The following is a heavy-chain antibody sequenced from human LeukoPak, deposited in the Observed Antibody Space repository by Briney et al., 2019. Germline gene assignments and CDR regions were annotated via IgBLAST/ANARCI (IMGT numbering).Heavy chain of an antibody. J-gene: IGHJ3*02. CDR3: ARVATMVRVPLDALDI. Sequence: GGSLRLSCAISGFTFSGCELTWVRQAPGKGLEWISYISRSGNTTYYADSVKGRFTTSRDNAKNSLYLQMNSLRVEDTAVYYCARVATMVRVPLDALDIWGQGTMVSVSS. V-gene: IGHV3-48*03. CDR2: ISRSGNTT. CDR1: GFTFSGCE. D-gene: IGHD3-10*01.